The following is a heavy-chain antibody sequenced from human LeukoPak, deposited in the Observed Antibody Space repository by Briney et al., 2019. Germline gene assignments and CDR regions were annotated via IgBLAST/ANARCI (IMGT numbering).Heavy chain of an antibody. Sequence: GGSLRLSCAASGFSVGTNYMTWVRQDPGKGLEWVSVIYSGGSTYYADSVKGRFTISRDNSKNILYLQMNSLRAEDTAVYYCTRNWGSDNWFDPWGQGTLVTVSS. CDR3: TRNWGSDNWFDP. D-gene: IGHD7-27*01. CDR1: GFSVGTNY. CDR2: IYSGGST. J-gene: IGHJ5*02. V-gene: IGHV3-53*01.